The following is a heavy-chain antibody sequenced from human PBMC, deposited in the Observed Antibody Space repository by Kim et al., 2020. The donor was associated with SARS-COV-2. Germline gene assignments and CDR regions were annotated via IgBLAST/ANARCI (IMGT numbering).Heavy chain of an antibody. V-gene: IGHV1-46*01. CDR3: AREGELSVYSH. J-gene: IGHJ4*02. Sequence: TSYAQKFQGRVTMTRDTSTSTVYMELSSLRSEDTAVYYCAREGELSVYSHWGQGTLVTVSS. D-gene: IGHD3-16*02. CDR2: T.